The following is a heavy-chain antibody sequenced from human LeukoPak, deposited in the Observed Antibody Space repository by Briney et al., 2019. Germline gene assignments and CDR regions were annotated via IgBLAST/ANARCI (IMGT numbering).Heavy chain of an antibody. CDR3: VREQGYFDY. CDR1: GFTFSSYA. Sequence: PGRSLRLSCAASGFTFSSYAMHWVRQAPGKGLEWVAVISYDGSNKYYADSVKGRFTISRDNSKNTLYLQMNSLRAEDTAVYYCVREQGYFDYWGQGTLVTVSS. CDR2: ISYDGSNK. J-gene: IGHJ4*02. V-gene: IGHV3-30-3*01.